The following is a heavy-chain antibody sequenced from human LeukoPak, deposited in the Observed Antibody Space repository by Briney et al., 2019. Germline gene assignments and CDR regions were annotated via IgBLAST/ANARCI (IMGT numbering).Heavy chain of an antibody. CDR2: IYTSGST. Sequence: SETLSLTCTVSGGSISSGSYYWSWIRQPAGKGLEWIGRIYTSGSTNYNPSLMSRVTISVDTSKNQFSLKLSSVTAADTAVYYCARNKRLGWERADTTFDYWGQGILVTVSS. J-gene: IGHJ4*02. CDR3: ARNKRLGWERADTTFDY. D-gene: IGHD1-1*01. V-gene: IGHV4-61*02. CDR1: GGSISSGSYY.